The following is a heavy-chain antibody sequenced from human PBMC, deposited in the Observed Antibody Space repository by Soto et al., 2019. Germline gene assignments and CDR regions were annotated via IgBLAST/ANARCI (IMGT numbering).Heavy chain of an antibody. D-gene: IGHD5-18*01. V-gene: IGHV2-5*02. CDR2: IYWDDDK. CDR3: AHPAPGRDTAMVMFDY. Sequence: SGPTLVNPTQTLTLTCTFSGFSLSTSGVGAGWIRQPPGKALEWLALIYWDDDKRYSPSLKSRLTIAKDTSKNQVVLTMTNMDPVDTATYYCAHPAPGRDTAMVMFDYWGQGTLVTVSS. CDR1: GFSLSTSGVG. J-gene: IGHJ4*02.